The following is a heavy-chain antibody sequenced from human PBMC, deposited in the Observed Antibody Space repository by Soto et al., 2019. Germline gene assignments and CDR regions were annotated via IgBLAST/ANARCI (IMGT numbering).Heavy chain of an antibody. Sequence: PGGSLRLSCAASGFTFDDYAMHWVRQAPGKGLEWVSGISWNSGSIGYADSVKGRFTISRDNAKNSLYLQMNSLRAEDTALYYCAKGIAVGDAFDIWGQGTMVTVSS. CDR3: AKGIAVGDAFDI. CDR1: GFTFDDYA. CDR2: ISWNSGSI. D-gene: IGHD6-19*01. V-gene: IGHV3-9*01. J-gene: IGHJ3*02.